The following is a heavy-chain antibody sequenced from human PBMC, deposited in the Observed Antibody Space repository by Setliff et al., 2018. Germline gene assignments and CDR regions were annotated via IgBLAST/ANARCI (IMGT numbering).Heavy chain of an antibody. D-gene: IGHD3-10*01. CDR2: VNDSGSA. CDR3: ARGRYYGSGSYSL. V-gene: IGHV4-34*01. J-gene: IGHJ4*02. Sequence: SETLSLPFDVFGGSFSGYFWAWIRPSPGKGLEWIGDVNDSGSANYKPSLKSRLTISRDTSKNQLSLNLSSVTAADTAVYYCARGRYYGSGSYSLWGQGTLVTVSS. CDR1: GGSFSGYF.